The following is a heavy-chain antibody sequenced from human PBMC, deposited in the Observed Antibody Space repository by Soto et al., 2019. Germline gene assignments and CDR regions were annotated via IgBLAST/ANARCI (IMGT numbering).Heavy chain of an antibody. Sequence: QVQLVQSGAEVKKPGSSVKVSCKASGGTFSSYAISWVRQAPGQGLEWMGGIIPIFGPANYAQTFKGRATITAHESTTSAYMELSSLRSEDTAVYYCATLGQLGDALDFQHWGQGTLVTVSS. J-gene: IGHJ1*01. CDR2: IIPIFGPA. V-gene: IGHV1-69*12. CDR1: GGTFSSYA. CDR3: ATLGQLGDALDFQH. D-gene: IGHD6-6*01.